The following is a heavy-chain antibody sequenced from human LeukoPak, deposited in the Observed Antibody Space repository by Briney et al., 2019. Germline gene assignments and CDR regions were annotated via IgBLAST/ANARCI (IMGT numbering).Heavy chain of an antibody. CDR1: GGSISSYY. CDR3: ARVRSPIAVAGARWFDP. CDR2: IYYSGST. Sequence: SETLSLTCTVAGGSISSYYWSWIRQPPGQGLEWIGYIYYSGSTNYNPSLKSRVTISVDTSKNQFSLKLSSVTAADTAVYYCARVRSPIAVAGARWFDPWGQGTLVTVSS. D-gene: IGHD6-19*01. J-gene: IGHJ5*02. V-gene: IGHV4-59*01.